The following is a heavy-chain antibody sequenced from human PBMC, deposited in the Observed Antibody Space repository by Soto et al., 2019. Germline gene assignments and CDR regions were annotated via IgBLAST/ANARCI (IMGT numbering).Heavy chain of an antibody. D-gene: IGHD2-21*01. J-gene: IGHJ3*02. Sequence: GPSLKVSCEASGGSYSSYAISWVRQAPGQGLEWMGGIIPIFGTANYAQKFQGRVTITADESTSTAYMELSSLRSEDTAVYYCAREAPTNCGGECYSHAHAFDIWGQGTMVTVSS. V-gene: IGHV1-69*13. CDR3: AREAPTNCGGECYSHAHAFDI. CDR2: IIPIFGTA. CDR1: GGSYSSYA.